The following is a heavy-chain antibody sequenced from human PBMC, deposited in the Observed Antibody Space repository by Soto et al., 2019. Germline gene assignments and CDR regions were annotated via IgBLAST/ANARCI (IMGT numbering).Heavy chain of an antibody. CDR3: ARMNYDSSGYSIFDP. CDR1: GGSLSGYY. J-gene: IGHJ5*02. Sequence: PSETLSLTCVVYGGSLSGYYWSWIRQPPGKGLEWIGQINHSGSTNYNPSLKSRVTISEDTSKNQFSLKLSSVTAADTAVYYCARMNYDSSGYSIFDPWGQGTLVTVS. D-gene: IGHD3-22*01. V-gene: IGHV4-34*01. CDR2: INHSGST.